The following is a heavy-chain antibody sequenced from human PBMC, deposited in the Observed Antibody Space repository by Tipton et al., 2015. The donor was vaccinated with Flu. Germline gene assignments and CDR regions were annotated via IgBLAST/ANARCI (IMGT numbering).Heavy chain of an antibody. Sequence: TLSLTCAVYGGSFSGYNWSWIRQPPGRGLEWIGEINHSGNTNYNPSLKSRVTVSVDTSKNQFSLRLSSVTAADTAVYYCASKNYYDVGGWSTTDYWGQGTLVTVSS. CDR2: INHSGNT. V-gene: IGHV4-34*01. D-gene: IGHD3-22*01. CDR3: ASKNYYDVGGWSTTDY. J-gene: IGHJ4*02. CDR1: GGSFSGYN.